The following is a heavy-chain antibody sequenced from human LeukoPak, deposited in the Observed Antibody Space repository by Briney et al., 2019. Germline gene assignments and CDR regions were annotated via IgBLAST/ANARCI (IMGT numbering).Heavy chain of an antibody. CDR2: IKQDGSEK. CDR3: ARSKTDYGPDYFDY. D-gene: IGHD4/OR15-4a*01. J-gene: IGHJ4*02. CDR1: GFTFSSYW. V-gene: IGHV3-7*01. Sequence: GGSLRLSCAASGFTFSSYWMSWVRQAPGKGLEWVANIKQDGSEKYYVDSVKGRFTVSRDNAKNSLYLQMNSLRAEDTAVYYCARSKTDYGPDYFDYWGQGTLVTVSS.